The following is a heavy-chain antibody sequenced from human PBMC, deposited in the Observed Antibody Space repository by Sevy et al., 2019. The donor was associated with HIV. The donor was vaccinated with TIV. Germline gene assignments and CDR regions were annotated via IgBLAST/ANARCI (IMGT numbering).Heavy chain of an antibody. CDR3: ARNGGAYDTGFDP. Sequence: GGSLRLSCAGSGFTFSTYAMHWVRQAPGKGLEWLAVISYDGSLKFHTDSVRGRFTISRDNSKNTVYLQMNSLRVEDTAVYYCARNGGAYDTGFDPWGQGTLVTVSS. V-gene: IGHV3-30*03. CDR2: ISYDGSLK. CDR1: GFTFSTYA. D-gene: IGHD3-22*01. J-gene: IGHJ5*02.